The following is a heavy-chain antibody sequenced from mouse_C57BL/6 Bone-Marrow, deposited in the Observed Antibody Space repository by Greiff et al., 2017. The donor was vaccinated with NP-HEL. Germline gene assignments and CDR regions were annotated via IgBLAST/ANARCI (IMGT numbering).Heavy chain of an antibody. J-gene: IGHJ2*01. V-gene: IGHV1-42*01. D-gene: IGHD1-1*01. CDR3: ARRGNRSSYSPLYFEY. CDR1: GYSFTGYY. Sequence: VQLQQSGPELVKPGASVKISCKASGYSFTGYYMNWVKQSPEKSLEWIGEINPSTGGTTYNQKFKAKATLTVDKSSSTAYMQLKSLTSEDSAVYYCARRGNRSSYSPLYFEYWGQGTTLTVSS. CDR2: INPSTGGT.